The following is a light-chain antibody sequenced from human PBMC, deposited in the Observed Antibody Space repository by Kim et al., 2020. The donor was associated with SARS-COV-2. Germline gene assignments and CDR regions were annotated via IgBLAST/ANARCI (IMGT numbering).Light chain of an antibody. CDR1: QTINSL. CDR2: ATY. CDR3: QQSFSFPRT. V-gene: IGKV1-39*01. Sequence: AAVGDRDTITCRASQTINSLLNWYKQKPGKAPKLLSYATYSLQSGGPSRFRGSGSGTDFTLTISSLQPEDFATYYCQQSFSFPRTFGGGTKVDIK. J-gene: IGKJ4*01.